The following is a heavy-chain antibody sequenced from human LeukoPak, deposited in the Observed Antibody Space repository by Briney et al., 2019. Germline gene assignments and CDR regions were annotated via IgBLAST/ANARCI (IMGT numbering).Heavy chain of an antibody. CDR1: GFTFYDYA. J-gene: IGHJ4*02. Sequence: GGSLSLSCAASGFTFYDYAMHWVRQAPGKGLEWVSGISWNSGSIGYADSVKGRFTISRDNAKNSLYLQMNSLRAEDTALYYCAKGLGGYYDILTAFWGQGTLVTVSS. CDR3: AKGLGGYYDILTAF. D-gene: IGHD3-9*01. CDR2: ISWNSGSI. V-gene: IGHV3-9*01.